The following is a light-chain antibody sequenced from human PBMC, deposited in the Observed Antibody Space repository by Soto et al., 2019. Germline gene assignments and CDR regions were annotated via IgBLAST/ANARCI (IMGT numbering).Light chain of an antibody. CDR3: QQYNAWPLT. V-gene: IGKV3-15*01. CDR2: GAS. J-gene: IGKJ4*01. CDR1: QSVSSS. Sequence: EVVMTQSPATLSVSPGERVTLSCKASQSVSSSCAWYQQNPGQAPRLLIYGASTRAAGLPARFSGSGSGTEFTLTINGLQSEDSAVYYCQQYNAWPLTFGGGTKVEIK.